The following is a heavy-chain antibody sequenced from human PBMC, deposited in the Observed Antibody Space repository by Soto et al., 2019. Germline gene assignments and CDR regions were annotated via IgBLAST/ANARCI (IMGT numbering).Heavy chain of an antibody. CDR3: AKTTGYRSAEIDY. CDR2: ISGSGGST. V-gene: IGHV3-23*01. J-gene: IGHJ4*02. Sequence: EVQLLESGGGLVQPGGSLRLSCAASGFTFSSYAMSWVRQAPGKGLEWVSGISGSGGSTYYADSVKGRFTISRENSKNTLYLQMNSLRPEDTAVYYCAKTTGYRSAEIDYWGQGTLVTVS. CDR1: GFTFSSYA. D-gene: IGHD6-19*01.